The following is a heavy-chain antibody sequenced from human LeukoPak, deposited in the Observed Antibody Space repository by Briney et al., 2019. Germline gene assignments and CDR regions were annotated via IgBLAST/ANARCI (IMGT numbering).Heavy chain of an antibody. V-gene: IGHV1-2*02. D-gene: IGHD5-12*01. CDR3: ARVPYSGYENWFDP. Sequence: ASVKVSCKASGYTFTGYYMHWVRQAPGQGLEWMGWINPNSGGTNYAQKIQGRVTMTRDTSISTAYMELSRLRSDDTAVYYCARVPYSGYENWFDPWGQGTLVTVSS. J-gene: IGHJ5*02. CDR1: GYTFTGYY. CDR2: INPNSGGT.